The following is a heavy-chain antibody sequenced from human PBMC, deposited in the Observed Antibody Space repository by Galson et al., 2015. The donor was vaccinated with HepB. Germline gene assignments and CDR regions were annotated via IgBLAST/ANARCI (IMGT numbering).Heavy chain of an antibody. J-gene: IGHJ4*02. D-gene: IGHD2-21*02. Sequence: SVKVSCKASGYTFTSYYMHWVRQAPGQGLEWMGIINPSGGSTSYAQKLQGRVTMTRDTSTSTVYMELSSLRSEDTAVYYCARLCGGDCPRDYWGQGTLVTVSS. CDR2: INPSGGST. V-gene: IGHV1-46*04. CDR1: GYTFTSYY. CDR3: ARLCGGDCPRDY.